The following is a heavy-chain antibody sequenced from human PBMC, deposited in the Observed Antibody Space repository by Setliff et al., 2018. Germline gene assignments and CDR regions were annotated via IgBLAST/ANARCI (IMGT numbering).Heavy chain of an antibody. CDR3: ARARERSGCSTDCYPSFGY. J-gene: IGHJ4*02. CDR2: FDPEDEET. Sequence: ASVKVSCKVSGYTLTELSMHWVRQAPGKGLEWMGGFDPEDEETIYAQKFQGRVTMTEDTSTDTAYMELSSLRADDTALYYCARARERSGCSTDCYPSFGYWGQGTQVTVSS. CDR1: GYTLTELS. V-gene: IGHV1-24*01. D-gene: IGHD2-21*01.